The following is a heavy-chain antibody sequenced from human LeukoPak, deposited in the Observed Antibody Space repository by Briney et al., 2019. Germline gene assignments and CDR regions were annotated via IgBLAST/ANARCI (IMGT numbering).Heavy chain of an antibody. CDR3: ARVTSSSWFEGYFDY. J-gene: IGHJ4*02. CDR1: GYSISSGYY. V-gene: IGHV4-38-2*02. D-gene: IGHD6-13*01. Sequence: PSETLSLTCTVSGYSISSGYYWGWIRQPPGKGLEWIGNIYHGGSTYYNPSLKSRVTMSGDTSKNQFSLNLSSVTAADTAVYYCARVTSSSWFEGYFDYWGQGTLVPVSS. CDR2: IYHGGST.